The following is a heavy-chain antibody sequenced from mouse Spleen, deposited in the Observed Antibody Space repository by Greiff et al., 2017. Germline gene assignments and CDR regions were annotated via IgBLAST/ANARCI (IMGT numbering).Heavy chain of an antibody. D-gene: IGHD2-14*01. CDR1: GYAFSSSW. J-gene: IGHJ3*01. Sequence: QVQLKQSGPELVKPGASVKISCKASGYAFSSSWMNWVKQRPGKGLEWIGRIYPGDGDTNYNGKFKGKATLTADKSSSTAYMQLSSLTSEDSAVYFCARGDRYDGRPVFAYWGQGTLVTVSA. CDR3: ARGDRYDGRPVFAY. V-gene: IGHV1-82*01. CDR2: IYPGDGDT.